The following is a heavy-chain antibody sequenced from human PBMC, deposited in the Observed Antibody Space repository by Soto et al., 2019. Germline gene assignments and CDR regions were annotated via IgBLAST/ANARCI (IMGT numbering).Heavy chain of an antibody. Sequence: GGSLRLSCAASGFTFSSYGMHWVRQAPGKGLEWVAVISYDGSNKYYADSVKGRFTISRDNSKNTLYLQMNSLRAEDTAVYYCAKGVVAAAGTSVFDYWGQGTLVTVSS. CDR3: AKGVVAAAGTSVFDY. CDR1: GFTFSSYG. CDR2: ISYDGSNK. D-gene: IGHD6-13*01. V-gene: IGHV3-30*18. J-gene: IGHJ4*02.